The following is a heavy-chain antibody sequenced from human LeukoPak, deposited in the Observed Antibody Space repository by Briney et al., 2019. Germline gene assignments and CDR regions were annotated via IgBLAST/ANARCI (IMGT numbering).Heavy chain of an antibody. CDR3: ARASYDSSGYCLVSFFDY. V-gene: IGHV5-51*01. CDR1: GYSFTSYW. Sequence: GESLKISCKGSGYSFTSYWIGWVRQMPGKGLEWMGIIYPGDSDTRYSPSFQGQVTISADKSISTAYLQWSSLKASDTAMYYCARASYDSSGYCLVSFFDYWGQGTLVTVSS. CDR2: IYPGDSDT. J-gene: IGHJ4*02. D-gene: IGHD3-22*01.